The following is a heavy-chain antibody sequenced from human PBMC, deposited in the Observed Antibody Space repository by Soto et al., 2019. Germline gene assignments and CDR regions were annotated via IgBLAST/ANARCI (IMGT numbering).Heavy chain of an antibody. CDR3: ARTYSSGWTDYFDY. V-gene: IGHV4-59*01. D-gene: IGHD6-19*01. CDR2: IYYSGST. Sequence: SETLSLTCTVSGGSISSYDWSWIRQPPGKGLEWIGYIYYSGSTNYNPSLKSRVTISVDTSKNQFSLKLSSVTAADTAVYYCARTYSSGWTDYFDYWGQGTLVTVSS. J-gene: IGHJ4*01. CDR1: GGSISSYD.